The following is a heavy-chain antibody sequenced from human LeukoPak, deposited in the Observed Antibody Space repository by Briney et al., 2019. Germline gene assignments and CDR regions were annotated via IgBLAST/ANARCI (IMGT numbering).Heavy chain of an antibody. Sequence: GGSLRLSCAASGFTFSLYWMNWVRRAPGKGLEWVANIKQDGSEKNYVDSVKGRFTTSRDNAKNSLYLQMNNLRVEDTAMYYCAGGTGFIIKDWGQGTLVTVSS. CDR1: GFTFSLYW. CDR2: IKQDGSEK. CDR3: AGGTGFIIKD. D-gene: IGHD3-9*01. V-gene: IGHV3-7*03. J-gene: IGHJ4*02.